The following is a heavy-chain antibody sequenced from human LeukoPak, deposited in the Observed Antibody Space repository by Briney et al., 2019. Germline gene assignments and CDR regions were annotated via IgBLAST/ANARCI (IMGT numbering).Heavy chain of an antibody. J-gene: IGHJ4*02. Sequence: GASVKVSCKVSGYSLTQLSMHWVRQAPGKGLEWMGFFDPENGETLYAQKFQGRATMTEDISTDTAYLELSSLTSDDTALYYCTRSAIVLPYYFDYWGQGTLITVSS. D-gene: IGHD3-22*01. CDR2: FDPENGET. CDR3: TRSAIVLPYYFDY. V-gene: IGHV1-24*01. CDR1: GYSLTQLS.